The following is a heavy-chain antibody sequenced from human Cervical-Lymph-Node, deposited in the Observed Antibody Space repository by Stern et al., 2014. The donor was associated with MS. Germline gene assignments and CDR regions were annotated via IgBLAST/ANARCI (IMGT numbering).Heavy chain of an antibody. CDR3: AFNFWSGYYYFDY. Sequence: QVQLQESGPGLVKPSETLSLTCTVSGGSISSSSYYWGWIRQPPGKGLEWIGTIYYSGSTYYSPSLKSRVTISVDTSKNQFPLKLSSVTAADTAVYYCAFNFWSGYYYFDYWGQGTLVTVSS. V-gene: IGHV4-39*01. D-gene: IGHD3-3*01. CDR1: GGSISSSSYY. J-gene: IGHJ4*02. CDR2: IYYSGST.